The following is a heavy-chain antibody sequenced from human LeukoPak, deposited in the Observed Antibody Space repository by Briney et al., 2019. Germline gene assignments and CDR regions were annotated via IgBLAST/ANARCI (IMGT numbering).Heavy chain of an antibody. Sequence: ASVKVSCKASGYTFTGYYMHWVRQAPGQGLEWMGWINPNSGGTNYAQKFQGRVTMTRDTSISTAYMELSRLRSDDTAVYYCARVGYSSGGYAGTPFDYGGQETLVTVS. CDR2: INPNSGGT. CDR3: ARVGYSSGGYAGTPFDY. J-gene: IGHJ4*02. CDR1: GYTFTGYY. D-gene: IGHD6-13*01. V-gene: IGHV1-2*02.